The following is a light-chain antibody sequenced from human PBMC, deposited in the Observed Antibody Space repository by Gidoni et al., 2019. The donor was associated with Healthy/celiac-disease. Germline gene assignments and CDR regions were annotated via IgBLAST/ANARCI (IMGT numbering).Light chain of an antibody. CDR3: QQYNNWPHLYT. CDR2: GAS. V-gene: IGKV3-15*01. Sequence: EIVLTQSPATLSVSPGERATLSCRASQSVSINLAWYQQKPGQAPRLLIYGASTRATGIPARFSGSGSGTEFTLTISSLQSEDFAVDYCQQYNNWPHLYTFGQGTKLEIK. CDR1: QSVSIN. J-gene: IGKJ2*01.